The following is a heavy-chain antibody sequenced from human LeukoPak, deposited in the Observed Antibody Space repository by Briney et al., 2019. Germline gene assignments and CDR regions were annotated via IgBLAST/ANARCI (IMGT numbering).Heavy chain of an antibody. CDR2: IYSGGSA. J-gene: IGHJ4*02. CDR1: GFTVSSNS. D-gene: IGHD1-14*01. V-gene: IGHV3-53*01. Sequence: GGSLRLSCAASGFTVSSNSMSWVRQAPGKGLEWVSLIYSGGSAYYADSVKGRFTISRDNSKKTLFLQMNSLRAEDTAVYYCATGPKPNYFDYWGQGTLVTVSS. CDR3: ATGPKPNYFDY.